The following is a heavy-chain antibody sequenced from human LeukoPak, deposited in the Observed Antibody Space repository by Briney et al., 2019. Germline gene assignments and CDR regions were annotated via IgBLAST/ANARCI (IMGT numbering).Heavy chain of an antibody. D-gene: IGHD2-15*01. CDR3: AKDSCSGGSCYSDY. CDR1: GFTVSSNY. Sequence: LSGGSLRLSCAASGFTVSSNYMSWVRQAPGKGLEWVSIIYSGGSTYYADSVKGRFTISRDNSKNTLYLQMNSLRAEDTAVYYCAKDSCSGGSCYSDYWGQGTLVTVSS. V-gene: IGHV3-53*01. CDR2: IYSGGST. J-gene: IGHJ4*02.